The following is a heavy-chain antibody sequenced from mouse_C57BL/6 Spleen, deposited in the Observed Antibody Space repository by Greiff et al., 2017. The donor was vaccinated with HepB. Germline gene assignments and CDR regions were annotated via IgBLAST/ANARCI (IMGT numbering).Heavy chain of an antibody. CDR3: TRDDYGSSRYWYFDV. V-gene: IGHV5-16*01. J-gene: IGHJ1*03. Sequence: EVMLVESEGGLVQPGSSMKLSCTASGFTFSDYYMAWVRQVPEKGLEWVANINYDGSSTYYLDSLKSRFIISRDNAKNILYLQMSSLKSEDTATYYCTRDDYGSSRYWYFDVWGTGTTVTVSS. CDR2: INYDGSST. D-gene: IGHD1-1*01. CDR1: GFTFSDYY.